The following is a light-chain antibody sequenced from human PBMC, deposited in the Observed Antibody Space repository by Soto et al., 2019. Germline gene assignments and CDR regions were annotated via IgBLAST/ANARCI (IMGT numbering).Light chain of an antibody. V-gene: IGKV3D-15*01. CDR3: QQHNQWPIT. CDR1: QSAGNF. Sequence: ELVMTQSPATLSVSPGETASLSCRASQSAGNFLAWYQQKPGQAPRLLIYYISTRATGIPARFSGSGSGTEFTLTINSLQSEDSAVYYCQQHNQWPITFGQRRLLEI. J-gene: IGKJ5*01. CDR2: YIS.